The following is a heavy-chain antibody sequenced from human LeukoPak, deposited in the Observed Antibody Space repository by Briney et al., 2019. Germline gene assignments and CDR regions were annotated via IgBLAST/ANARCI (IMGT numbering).Heavy chain of an antibody. V-gene: IGHV1-8*01. CDR2: VHPDTGYA. CDR1: GYPFTTYE. Sequence: GASMKVSCKTSGYPFTTYEINWVRQAAEQGLEWMGWVHPDTGYADYAQKFQGRVTMTSDTSISTAYMELSSLRSDDTAVYFCARGPRNDPWGQGTLVTVSS. D-gene: IGHD1-14*01. J-gene: IGHJ5*02. CDR3: ARGPRNDP.